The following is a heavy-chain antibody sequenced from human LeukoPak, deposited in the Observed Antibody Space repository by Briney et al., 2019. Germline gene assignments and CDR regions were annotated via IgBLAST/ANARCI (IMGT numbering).Heavy chain of an antibody. CDR3: ATLKAIPMIVVVITPYYFDY. V-gene: IGHV1-24*01. CDR2: FDPEDGET. J-gene: IGHJ4*02. CDR1: GYTLTELS. D-gene: IGHD3-22*01. Sequence: GASVKVSCKVSGYTLTELSMHWVRQAPGKGLEWMGGFDPEDGETIYAQKFQGRVTMTEDTSTDTAYMELSSLRSEDTAVCYCATLKAIPMIVVVITPYYFDYWGQGTLVTVSS.